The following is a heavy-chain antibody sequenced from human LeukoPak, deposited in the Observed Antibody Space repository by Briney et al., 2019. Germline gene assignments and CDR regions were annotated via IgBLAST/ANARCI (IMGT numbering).Heavy chain of an antibody. D-gene: IGHD2-21*01. CDR1: GGSFGGYY. J-gene: IGHJ4*02. Sequence: SETLSLTCAVYGGSFGGYYWSWIRQPPGKGLEWIGEINHSGSTKYNPSLKSRVTISIDTSKNQFSLKLSSVTAADTAVYYCARHSPGARGVDYWGQGTLVTVSS. V-gene: IGHV4-34*01. CDR2: INHSGST. CDR3: ARHSPGARGVDY.